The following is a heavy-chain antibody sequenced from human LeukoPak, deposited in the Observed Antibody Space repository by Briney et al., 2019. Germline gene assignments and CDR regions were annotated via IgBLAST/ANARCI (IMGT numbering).Heavy chain of an antibody. V-gene: IGHV4-59*12. CDR1: GGSISSYY. D-gene: IGHD2-21*02. J-gene: IGHJ5*02. Sequence: SETLSLTCTVSGGSISSYYWSWIRQPPGKGLEWIGYIYYSGSTYYNPSLKSRVTISVDTSKNQFSLKLSSVTAADTAVYYCARDAPYCGGDCYSDDWFDPWGQGTLVTVSS. CDR2: IYYSGST. CDR3: ARDAPYCGGDCYSDDWFDP.